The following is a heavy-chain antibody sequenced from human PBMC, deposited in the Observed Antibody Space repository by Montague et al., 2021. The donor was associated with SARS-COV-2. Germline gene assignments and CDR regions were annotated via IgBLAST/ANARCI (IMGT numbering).Heavy chain of an antibody. CDR3: ARRQDYSGAGSYIFDV. D-gene: IGHD3-10*01. V-gene: IGHV4-39*01. CDR1: GASINSDSYY. J-gene: IGHJ3*01. Sequence: SETLSLTCTVSGASINSDSYYRDWIRQPPGKGLEWIGSIDNSGSTSYISTLESRLTISEDTPKKQFSLRLTSVTAADTAMYYCARRQDYSGAGSYIFDVWGQGIMVTVSS. CDR2: IDNSGST.